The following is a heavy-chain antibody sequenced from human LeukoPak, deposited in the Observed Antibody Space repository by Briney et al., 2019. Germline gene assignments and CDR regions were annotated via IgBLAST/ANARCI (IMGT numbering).Heavy chain of an antibody. CDR3: ARITSGYDAFDI. D-gene: IGHD3-22*01. J-gene: IGHJ3*02. V-gene: IGHV4-38-2*02. Sequence: SETLSLTCTVSGYSISSGYYWGWIRQLPGKGLEWIGSIYHSGSTYYNPSLKSRVTISVDTSKNQFSLKLSSVTAADTAVYYCARITSGYDAFDIWGQGTMVTVSS. CDR2: IYHSGST. CDR1: GYSISSGYY.